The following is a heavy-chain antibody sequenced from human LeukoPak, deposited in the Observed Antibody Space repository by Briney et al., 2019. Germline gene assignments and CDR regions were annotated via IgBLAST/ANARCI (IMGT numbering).Heavy chain of an antibody. CDR3: ASLDCGGDCYFN. D-gene: IGHD2-21*02. Sequence: SETLSLTCTVSGVSISSYYWSWIRQPPGKGLEWIGYIYTSGSTNYNPSLKSRVTISVDTSKNQFSLKLSSVAVADTAVYYCASLDCGGDCYFNWGQGTLVTVSS. J-gene: IGHJ4*02. CDR1: GVSISSYY. CDR2: IYTSGST. V-gene: IGHV4-4*09.